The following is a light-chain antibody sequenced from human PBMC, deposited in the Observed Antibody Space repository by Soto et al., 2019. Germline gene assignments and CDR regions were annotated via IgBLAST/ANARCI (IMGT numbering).Light chain of an antibody. CDR1: QTDHTHY. V-gene: IGKV3-20*01. Sequence: EIVLTQSPGTLSLSPGEEATLFCRASQTDHTHYLAWYQQRAGQAPRLLIYGTSSRATGIPDRFSGSGSGTDFTLTISRLEPEDFAVYYCQQYVSSPRTFGQGTKVEIK. J-gene: IGKJ1*01. CDR3: QQYVSSPRT. CDR2: GTS.